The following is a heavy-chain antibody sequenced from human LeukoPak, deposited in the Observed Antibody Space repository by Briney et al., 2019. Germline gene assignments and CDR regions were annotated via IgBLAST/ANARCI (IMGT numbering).Heavy chain of an antibody. V-gene: IGHV3-48*03. CDR2: ISSRGSTI. D-gene: IGHD4-17*01. J-gene: IGHJ4*02. CDR3: ARQRFYGDYAGDY. CDR1: GFTFSSYE. Sequence: GGSLRLPCAASGFTFSSYEMNWVRQAPGKGLEWVSYISSRGSTIYYADSVKGRFTISRDNAKNSLYLQMNSLRAEDTAVYYCARQRFYGDYAGDYWGQGTLVTVSS.